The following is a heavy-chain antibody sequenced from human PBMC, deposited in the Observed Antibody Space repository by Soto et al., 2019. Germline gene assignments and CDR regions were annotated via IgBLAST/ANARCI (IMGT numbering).Heavy chain of an antibody. Sequence: GGSLRLSCAVSGLTFANAWMSRVRQAPGKGLEWIGRIKSKIDGAATDHAAPVKGRFTISRDDSKDTLYLQMDSLRTEDSAVYYCATGRLPKGFYAMDIWGQGTAVTVSS. V-gene: IGHV3-15*01. CDR3: ATGRLPKGFYAMDI. CDR2: IKSKIDGAAT. J-gene: IGHJ6*02. CDR1: GLTFANAW.